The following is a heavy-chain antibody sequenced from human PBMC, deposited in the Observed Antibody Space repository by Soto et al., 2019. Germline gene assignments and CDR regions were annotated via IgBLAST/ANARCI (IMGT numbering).Heavy chain of an antibody. Sequence: SETLSLTCTVSGGSISSYSWSWFRQPPGKGLEWIGYIYYSGSTTYNPSLKSRVTISVDTSKNQFSLKLSSVTAADTAVYYCARFSGWAPFDYWGQGTLVTVSS. CDR1: GGSISSYS. V-gene: IGHV4-59*01. CDR2: IYYSGST. CDR3: ARFSGWAPFDY. J-gene: IGHJ4*02. D-gene: IGHD6-19*01.